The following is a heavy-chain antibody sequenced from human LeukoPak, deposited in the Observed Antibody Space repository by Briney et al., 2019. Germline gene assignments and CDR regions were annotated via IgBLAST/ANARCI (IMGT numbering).Heavy chain of an antibody. V-gene: IGHV3-7*01. CDR3: ARDQGAAGDY. CDR2: KNQDGSEK. D-gene: IGHD6-13*01. Sequence: PGGSLRLSCAASGFTFSNYWMSWVRQAPGKGLEWVANKNQDGSEKFYVDAVKGRFTISRDNAKNSLYLQMNSLRVEDTALYYCARDQGAAGDYWGQGTLVTVSS. J-gene: IGHJ4*02. CDR1: GFTFSNYW.